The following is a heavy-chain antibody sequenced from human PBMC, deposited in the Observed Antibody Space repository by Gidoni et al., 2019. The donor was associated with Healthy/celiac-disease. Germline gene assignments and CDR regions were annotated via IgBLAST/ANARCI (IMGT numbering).Heavy chain of an antibody. J-gene: IGHJ4*02. V-gene: IGHV3-21*01. CDR3: ARDLQGGAEGVFDY. D-gene: IGHD2-15*01. CDR1: GFTSCSYI. Sequence: EVQLVASGGGLVKPGGSLRLSGAASGFTSCSYIMNWVRQAPGKGLEWVSSISSSSSYIYYADSVKGRFTISRDNAKNSLYLQMNSLRAEDTAVYYCARDLQGGAEGVFDYWGQGTLVTVSS. CDR2: ISSSSSYI.